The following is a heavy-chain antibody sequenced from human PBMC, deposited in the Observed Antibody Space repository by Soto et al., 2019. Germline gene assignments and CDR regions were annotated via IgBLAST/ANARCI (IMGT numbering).Heavy chain of an antibody. J-gene: IGHJ4*02. Sequence: GGSLRLSCTASGFTFGDYAMSWFRQAPGKGLEWVGFIRSKAYGGTTEYAASVKGRFTISRDDSKSIAYLQMNSLKTEDTAVYYCTSRAYDFWSGYSTFDYWGQGTLVTVSS. CDR3: TSRAYDFWSGYSTFDY. D-gene: IGHD3-3*01. V-gene: IGHV3-49*03. CDR1: GFTFGDYA. CDR2: IRSKAYGGTT.